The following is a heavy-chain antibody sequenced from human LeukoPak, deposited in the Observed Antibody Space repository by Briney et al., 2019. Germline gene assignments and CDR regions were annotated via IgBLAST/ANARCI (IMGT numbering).Heavy chain of an antibody. Sequence: ASVKVSCQASGYTFTSYDINWVRQATGQGLEWMGWMNPNSGNTGYAQKFQGRVTMTRNTSISTAYMELSSLRSEDTAVYYCAREIAAAGDYYYYYGMDVWGQGTTVTVSS. CDR1: GYTFTSYD. V-gene: IGHV1-8*01. J-gene: IGHJ6*02. CDR3: AREIAAAGDYYYYYGMDV. CDR2: MNPNSGNT. D-gene: IGHD6-13*01.